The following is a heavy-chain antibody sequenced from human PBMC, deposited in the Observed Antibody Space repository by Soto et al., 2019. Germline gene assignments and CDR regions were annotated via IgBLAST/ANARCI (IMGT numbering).Heavy chain of an antibody. V-gene: IGHV3-30-3*01. CDR3: ARVPSSLTRFDY. Sequence: PGGSLRLSCAASGFTFSSYAMHWVRQAPGKGLEWVAGISYDGSNKYYADSVKGRFTISRDNSKNTLYLQMNSLRAEDTAVYYCARVPSSLTRFDYRGQGTLVTVSS. J-gene: IGHJ4*02. CDR2: ISYDGSNK. D-gene: IGHD2-2*01. CDR1: GFTFSSYA.